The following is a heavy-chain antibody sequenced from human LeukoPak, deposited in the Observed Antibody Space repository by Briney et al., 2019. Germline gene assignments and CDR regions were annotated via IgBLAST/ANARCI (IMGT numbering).Heavy chain of an antibody. Sequence: ASVKVSCKTSGYTFTDEYIHWGRQAPGHGLECMGWMHPNTGDTVYVQKFQGRVSFTRDTSISTAYMELHRLRSDDKAVYYCVRHLTDPTSGDYWGQGTLVTVSS. D-gene: IGHD1-14*01. CDR1: GYTFTDEY. CDR3: VRHLTDPTSGDY. V-gene: IGHV1-2*02. J-gene: IGHJ4*02. CDR2: MHPNTGDT.